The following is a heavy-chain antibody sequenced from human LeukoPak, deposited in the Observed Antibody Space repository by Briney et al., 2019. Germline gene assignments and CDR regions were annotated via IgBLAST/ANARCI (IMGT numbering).Heavy chain of an antibody. CDR3: TTEAPWYSSGRGWSDY. CDR2: IRSKSEGGAT. D-gene: IGHD6-19*01. Sequence: NPGGSLRLSCAASEFTVSNAWMSWVRKAPGKGLEWVGRIRSKSEGGATDYAAPVKGRFTISRDDSKNTLYLQMNSLKTEDTAVYYCTTEAPWYSSGRGWSDYWGQGTLVTVSS. V-gene: IGHV3-15*01. J-gene: IGHJ4*02. CDR1: EFTVSNAW.